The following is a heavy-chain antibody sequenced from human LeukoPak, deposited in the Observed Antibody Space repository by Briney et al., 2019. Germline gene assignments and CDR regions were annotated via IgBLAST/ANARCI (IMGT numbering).Heavy chain of an antibody. J-gene: IGHJ5*02. CDR1: GFTFSSYW. Sequence: GGSLRLSCAASGFTFSSYWMSWVRQAPGKGLEWVAFIRYDGSNKYYADSVKGRFTISRDNSKNTLYLQMNSLRVEDTAVYYCAKDYSKTSYYGSGTYYRPNWFDPWGQGTLVTVSS. CDR2: IRYDGSNK. D-gene: IGHD3-10*01. CDR3: AKDYSKTSYYGSGTYYRPNWFDP. V-gene: IGHV3-30*02.